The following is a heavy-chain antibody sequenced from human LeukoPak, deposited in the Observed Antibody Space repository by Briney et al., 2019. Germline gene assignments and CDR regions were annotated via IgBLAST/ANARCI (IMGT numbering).Heavy chain of an antibody. J-gene: IGHJ6*03. D-gene: IGHD1-26*01. CDR1: GGSISSNSYY. Sequence: PSETLSLTCAVSGGSISSNSYYWGWIRQPPGKGLEWIGSIYYSGSTYYNPSLKSRVTISVDTSKNQFSLKLNSVTAADTAVYYCAKGIVGATREGYMDVWGKGTTVTVSS. V-gene: IGHV4-39*01. CDR3: AKGIVGATREGYMDV. CDR2: IYYSGST.